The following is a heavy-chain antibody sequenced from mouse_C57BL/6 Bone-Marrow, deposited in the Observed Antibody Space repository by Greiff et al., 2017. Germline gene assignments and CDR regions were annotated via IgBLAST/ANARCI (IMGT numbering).Heavy chain of an antibody. CDR3: TGAYYYGSSYEYFDY. V-gene: IGHV6-3*01. J-gene: IGHJ2*01. CDR2: IRLKSDNYAT. Sequence: EVKLVESGGGLVQPGGSMKLSCVASGFTFSNYWMNWVRQSPEKGLEWVAQIRLKSDNYATHYAESVKGRFTISRDDSKSSVYLQMNNLRAEDTGIYYCTGAYYYGSSYEYFDYWGQGTTLTVSS. D-gene: IGHD1-1*01. CDR1: GFTFSNYW.